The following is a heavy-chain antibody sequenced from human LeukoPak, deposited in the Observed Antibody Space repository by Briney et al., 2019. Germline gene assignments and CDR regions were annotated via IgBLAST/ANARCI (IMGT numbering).Heavy chain of an antibody. Sequence: SGPTPVKPTQTLTLTCTFSGFSLSTSGVGVGWIRQPPGKALEWLALIYWDDDKRYSPSLKSRLTITKDTSKNQVVLTMTNMDPVDTATYYCAHSFDYGDYWEWFDPWGQGTLVTVSS. CDR1: GFSLSTSGVG. CDR2: IYWDDDK. V-gene: IGHV2-5*02. J-gene: IGHJ5*02. D-gene: IGHD4-17*01. CDR3: AHSFDYGDYWEWFDP.